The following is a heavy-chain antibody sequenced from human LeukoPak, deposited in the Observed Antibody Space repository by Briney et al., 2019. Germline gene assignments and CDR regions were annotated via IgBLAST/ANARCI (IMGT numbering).Heavy chain of an antibody. D-gene: IGHD6-13*01. V-gene: IGHV4-34*01. CDR3: ARGPGSSSWYMGFDP. CDR1: GGSFSGYY. CDR2: INHSGST. J-gene: IGHJ5*02. Sequence: PSETLSLTCAVYGGSFSGYYWSWIRQPPGKGLEWIGEINHSGSTNYNPSHKSRVTISVDTSKNQFSLKLSSVTAADTAVYYCARGPGSSSWYMGFDPWGQGTLVTVSS.